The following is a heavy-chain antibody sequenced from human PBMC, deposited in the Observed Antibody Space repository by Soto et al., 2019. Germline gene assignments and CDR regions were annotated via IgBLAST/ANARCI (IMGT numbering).Heavy chain of an antibody. CDR2: IWFDGSNK. V-gene: IGHV3-33*06. CDR1: GSIFTGYG. Sequence: GGSLRLSCAASGSIFTGYGMHWVRQAPGKGLEWVAVIWFDGSNKYYADSVKGRFTISKDNSKNMLYLQMNSLRAEDTAVYYCAKGSSSSYYYYYGMDVWGQGTTVTVSS. J-gene: IGHJ6*02. D-gene: IGHD6-13*01. CDR3: AKGSSSSYYYYYGMDV.